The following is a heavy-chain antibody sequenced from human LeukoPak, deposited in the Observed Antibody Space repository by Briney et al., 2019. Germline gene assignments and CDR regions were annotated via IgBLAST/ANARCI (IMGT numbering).Heavy chain of an antibody. CDR2: ISGDGGST. J-gene: IGHJ4*02. CDR1: GFTFDGYA. CDR3: AKDGGYYDSSGSFDY. Sequence: GGSLRLSCAASGFTFDGYAMHWVRQAPGKGLEWVSLISGDGGSTYYADSVKGRFTISRDNSKNSLYLQMNSLRTEDTALYYCAKDGGYYDSSGSFDYWGQGTLVTVSS. V-gene: IGHV3-43*02. D-gene: IGHD3-22*01.